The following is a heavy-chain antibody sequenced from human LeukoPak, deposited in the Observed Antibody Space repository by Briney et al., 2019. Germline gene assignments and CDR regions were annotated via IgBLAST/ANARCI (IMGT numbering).Heavy chain of an antibody. CDR3: ARGPRTTTRVAGWFDP. J-gene: IGHJ5*02. D-gene: IGHD4-11*01. CDR1: GFTFSSYA. CDR2: ISYDGSNK. Sequence: PGRSLRLSCAASGFTFSSYAMHWVRQAPGKGLEWVAVISYDGSNKYYADSVKGRFTISRDNSKNTLYLQMNSLRAEDTAVYYCARGPRTTTRVAGWFDPWGQGTLVIVSS. V-gene: IGHV3-30*01.